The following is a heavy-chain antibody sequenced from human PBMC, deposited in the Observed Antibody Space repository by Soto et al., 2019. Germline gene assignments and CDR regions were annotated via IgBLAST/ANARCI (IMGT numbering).Heavy chain of an antibody. D-gene: IGHD4-17*01. CDR2: IYSGGST. J-gene: IGHJ6*02. Sequence: GGSLRLSCAASGFTVSSNYMSWVRQAPGKGLEWVSVIYSGGSTYYADSVKGRFTISRDNSKNTLYLQMNSLRAEDTAVYYCARATVTTPGKYGMDVWGQGTTVTVSS. CDR3: ARATVTTPGKYGMDV. CDR1: GFTVSSNY. V-gene: IGHV3-53*01.